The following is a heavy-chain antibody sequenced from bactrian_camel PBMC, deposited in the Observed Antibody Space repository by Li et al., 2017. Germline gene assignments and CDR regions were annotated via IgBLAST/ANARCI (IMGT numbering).Heavy chain of an antibody. CDR2: ISTAGGNT. D-gene: IGHD4*01. CDR1: GDTYC. V-gene: IGHV3S1*01. CDR3: GATPNSEIRGPANGALPPCLGPQYEYNY. J-gene: IGHJ4*01. Sequence: QLVESGGGSVQAGGSLRLACAASGDTYCMGWFHQAPGKEREGVAAISTAGGNTYYSVSAAGRFAISQDNAKRTVYLQMNSLKPEDTAVYYCGATPNSEIRGPANGALPPCLGPQYEYNYWGQGTQVTVS.